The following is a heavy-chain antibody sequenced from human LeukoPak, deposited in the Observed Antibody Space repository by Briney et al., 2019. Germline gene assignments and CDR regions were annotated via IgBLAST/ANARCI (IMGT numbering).Heavy chain of an antibody. CDR2: ISYDGSNE. D-gene: IGHD3-10*01. J-gene: IGHJ4*02. V-gene: IGHV3-30*18. CDR1: GFPFYSYG. Sequence: GRSLRLSCAASGFPFYSYGLHWVRQAPGEGLEWVAVISYDGSNEYYADSVKGRFTISRDNSRNTMDLQMNSLRAEDTAVYYCAKEGYYGSGSFPDYWGQGTLVTVSS. CDR3: AKEGYYGSGSFPDY.